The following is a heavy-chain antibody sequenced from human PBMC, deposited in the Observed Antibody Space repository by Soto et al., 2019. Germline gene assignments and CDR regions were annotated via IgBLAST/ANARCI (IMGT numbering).Heavy chain of an antibody. CDR1: GGSISSSSYY. Sequence: SETLSLTCTVSGGSISSSSYYWGWIRQPPGKGLEWIGSIYYSGSTYYNPSLKSRVTISVDTSKNQFSLKLSSVTAADTAVCYCASSATIGYWGQGTLVTVSS. CDR3: ASSATIGY. V-gene: IGHV4-39*01. D-gene: IGHD1-26*01. CDR2: IYYSGST. J-gene: IGHJ4*02.